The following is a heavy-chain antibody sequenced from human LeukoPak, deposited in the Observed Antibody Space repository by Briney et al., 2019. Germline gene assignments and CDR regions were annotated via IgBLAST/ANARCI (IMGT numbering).Heavy chain of an antibody. V-gene: IGHV3-23*01. CDR3: AKSIVGTTSISRFDY. Sequence: RGSLRLSCAASGFTFSSYAMSWVRQAPGKGLEWVSTISGSGGSTYYTDSVKGRFTISRDNSKNTLYLQMNSLRAEDAAVYYCAKSIVGTTSISRFDYWGQGTLVTVSS. D-gene: IGHD1-26*01. CDR1: GFTFSSYA. CDR2: ISGSGGST. J-gene: IGHJ4*02.